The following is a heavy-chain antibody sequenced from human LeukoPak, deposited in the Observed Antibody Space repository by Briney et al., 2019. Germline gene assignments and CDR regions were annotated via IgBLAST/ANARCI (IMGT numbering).Heavy chain of an antibody. D-gene: IGHD3-22*01. CDR2: ISYDGSNK. Sequence: GGSLRLSCAASGFTFSSYAMHWVRQAPGKGLEWVAVISYDGSNKYYADSVKGRFTISRDNSKNTLYLQMNSLRAEDTAVYYCARTKRDSSGYYPDAFDIWGQGQWSPSLQ. CDR1: GFTFSSYA. V-gene: IGHV3-30*04. CDR3: ARTKRDSSGYYPDAFDI. J-gene: IGHJ3*02.